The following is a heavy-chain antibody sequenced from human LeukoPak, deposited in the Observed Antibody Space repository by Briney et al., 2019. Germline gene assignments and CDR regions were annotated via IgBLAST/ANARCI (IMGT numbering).Heavy chain of an antibody. CDR1: GGSFSGYY. J-gene: IGHJ4*02. Sequence: PSETLSLTCAVYGGSFSGYYWSWIRQPPGKGLEWIGEINHSGSTNYNPSLKSRVTISVDTSKNQFSLKLSSVTAADTAVYYCARDLGSATSYFDYWGQGTLVTVSS. D-gene: IGHD3-10*02. CDR2: INHSGST. CDR3: ARDLGSATSYFDY. V-gene: IGHV4-34*01.